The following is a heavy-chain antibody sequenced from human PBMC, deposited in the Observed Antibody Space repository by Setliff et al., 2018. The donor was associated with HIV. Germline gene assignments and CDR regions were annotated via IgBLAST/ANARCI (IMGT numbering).Heavy chain of an antibody. CDR2: IYYTGNI. CDR3: ASFVWGRGFEN. V-gene: IGHV4-59*12. D-gene: IGHD3-16*01. J-gene: IGHJ4*02. CDR1: GGLMSGYF. Sequence: SETLSLTCRVSGGLMSGYFWSWVRQPPGKGLEWVAYIYYTGNINQNPSLKSRVTISMDSSKRQFYLKLSSLTAADTAVYYCASFVWGRGFENWGQGTPVTVSS.